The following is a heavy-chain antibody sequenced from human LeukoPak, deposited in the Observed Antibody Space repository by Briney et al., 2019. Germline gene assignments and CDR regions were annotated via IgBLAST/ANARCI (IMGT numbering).Heavy chain of an antibody. J-gene: IGHJ4*02. CDR1: GFTFSSYA. CDR2: ISYDGSNK. Sequence: GGSLRLSCAASGFTFSSYAMHWVRQAPGKGLEGVAVISYDGSNKYYADSVKGRFTISRDNSKNTLYLQMNSLRAEDTAVYYCARDSALSDGVFDYWGQGTLVTVSS. CDR3: ARDSALSDGVFDY. D-gene: IGHD5-24*01. V-gene: IGHV3-30-3*01.